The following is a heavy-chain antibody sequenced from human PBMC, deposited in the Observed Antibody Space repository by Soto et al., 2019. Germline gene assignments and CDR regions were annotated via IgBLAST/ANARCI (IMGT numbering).Heavy chain of an antibody. CDR1: GFTFSSYA. J-gene: IGHJ5*02. D-gene: IGHD2-15*01. CDR2: ISYDGSNK. Sequence: GGSLRLSCAASGFTFSSYAMHWVRQAPGKGLEWVAVISYDGSNKYYADSVKGRFTISRDNSKNTLYLQMNSLRAEDTAVYYCARERWEGGYCSGGSCYSLGNWFDPWGQGTLVTVSS. CDR3: ARERWEGGYCSGGSCYSLGNWFDP. V-gene: IGHV3-30-3*01.